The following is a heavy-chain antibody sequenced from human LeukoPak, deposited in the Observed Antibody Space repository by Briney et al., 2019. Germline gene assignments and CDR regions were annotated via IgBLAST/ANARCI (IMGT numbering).Heavy chain of an antibody. V-gene: IGHV3-23*01. D-gene: IGHD5-24*01. Sequence: GGSLRLSCAASGLTFSSYAMSWVRQAPGKGLEWVSAISGSGSSTYYADSVKGRFTISRDNSKNTLYLQMNSLRAEDTALYYCAKRDGYNSNPLKDWGQGTLVTVSS. J-gene: IGHJ4*02. CDR1: GLTFSSYA. CDR2: ISGSGSST. CDR3: AKRDGYNSNPLKD.